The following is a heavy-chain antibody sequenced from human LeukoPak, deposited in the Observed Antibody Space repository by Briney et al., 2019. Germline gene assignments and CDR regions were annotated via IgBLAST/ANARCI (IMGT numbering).Heavy chain of an antibody. V-gene: IGHV1-2*02. CDR3: ARYTITAAGSPFDY. CDR1: GYTFTGYY. D-gene: IGHD6-13*01. Sequence: ASVKVSCKASGYTFTGYYVHWVRQAPGQGLEWMGWTNSHSGGTDYAHKFQGRVTMTRDTSISTAYMELSRLKSDDTAVYYCARYTITAAGSPFDYWGQGTLVTVSS. J-gene: IGHJ4*02. CDR2: TNSHSGGT.